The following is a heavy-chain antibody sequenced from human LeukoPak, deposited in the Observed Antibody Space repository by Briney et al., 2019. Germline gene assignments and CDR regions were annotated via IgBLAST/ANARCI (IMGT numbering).Heavy chain of an antibody. CDR2: ISYSGST. Sequence: SETLSLTCTVSGDSISGYYWSWIRQPPGKGLEWIAYISYSGSTNYNPFLKNRVTISRDTSKNQLSLRLSSVTAAGTAVYYCARDRGSAGGFDYWGQGTLVTVSS. D-gene: IGHD6-13*01. CDR3: ARDRGSAGGFDY. J-gene: IGHJ4*02. CDR1: GDSISGYY. V-gene: IGHV4-59*01.